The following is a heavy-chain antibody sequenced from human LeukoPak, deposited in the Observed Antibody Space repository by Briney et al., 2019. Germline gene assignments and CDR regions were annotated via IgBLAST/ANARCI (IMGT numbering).Heavy chain of an antibody. CDR3: AKCFFDSSGYSTFDL. CDR1: GFTFSSYW. J-gene: IGHJ4*02. Sequence: GGSLRLSCVASGFTFSSYWMSWVRQAPGKGLEWVANIKQDGSEKYYVGSLKGRFTISRVNAKNSLYLQMNSLRAEDTAVYYCAKCFFDSSGYSTFDLWGQGTLVTVSS. V-gene: IGHV3-7*01. CDR2: IKQDGSEK. D-gene: IGHD3-22*01.